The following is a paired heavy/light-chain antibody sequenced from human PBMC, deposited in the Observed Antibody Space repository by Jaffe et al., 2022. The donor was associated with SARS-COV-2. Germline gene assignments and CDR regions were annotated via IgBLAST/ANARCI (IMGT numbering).Light chain of an antibody. CDR3: DSYTTSRTRI. CDR1: SSDIGNYKY. CDR2: EVN. V-gene: IGLV2-14*01. Sequence: QSALTQPASVSGSPGQSITISCTGTSSDIGNYKYVSWYQQPPGRAPKLVIYEVNKRPSGVSTRFFGSKSGNTASLTISGLRTEDEADYYCDSYTTSRTRIFGTGTKVTVL. J-gene: IGLJ1*01.
Heavy chain of an antibody. D-gene: IGHD1-1*01. CDR3: VRERVARRGIWNPSTIDY. V-gene: IGHV4-30-4*01. J-gene: IGHJ4*02. CDR1: GGSINSGDYY. CDR2: IYYSGTT. Sequence: QVQLQESGPGLVKPSQTLSLTCTVSGGSINSGDYYWSWIRQRPGEGLEWIAYIYYSGTTHFNPSLNGRVTMSEDTSRNQFSLNLNSVTAADTAVYYCVRERVARRGIWNPSTIDYWGQGILVTVSS.